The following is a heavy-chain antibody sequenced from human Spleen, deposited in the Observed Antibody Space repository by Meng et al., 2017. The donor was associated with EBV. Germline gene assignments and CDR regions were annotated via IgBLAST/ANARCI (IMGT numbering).Heavy chain of an antibody. CDR3: ARVVMAPGGYYYALDY. Sequence: LLRESGPGLVKPSEPLSRSCTVSGGSISSRIYYWAWIRQPPGKGLEWIGSIYYSGSTYYKSSLKSRVAISIDTSKNQFSLNVSSATAADTAVYYCARVVMAPGGYYYALDYWGQGTLVTVSS. J-gene: IGHJ4*02. CDR1: GGSISSRIYY. CDR2: IYYSGST. V-gene: IGHV4-39*07. D-gene: IGHD3-22*01.